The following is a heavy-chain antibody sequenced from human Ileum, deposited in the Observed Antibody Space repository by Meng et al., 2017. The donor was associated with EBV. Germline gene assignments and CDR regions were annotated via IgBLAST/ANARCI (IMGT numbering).Heavy chain of an antibody. D-gene: IGHD3-22*01. CDR3: ASSDYYRSDY. Sequence: VQLQGSGPGLVKPSGTLSLTCAVSGGSISRRDWWSWVRQPPGKGLEWIGETSHSGSTNYSPSLKSRVTISLDKSKNQLSLKLNSVTAADTAVYYCASSDYYRSDYWGQGTLVTVSS. CDR2: TSHSGST. CDR1: GGSISRRDW. V-gene: IGHV4-4*02. J-gene: IGHJ4*02.